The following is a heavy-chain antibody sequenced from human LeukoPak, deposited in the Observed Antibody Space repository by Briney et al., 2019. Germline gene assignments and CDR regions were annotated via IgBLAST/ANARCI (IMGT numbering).Heavy chain of an antibody. CDR3: AREVDAAAAYNWFDP. J-gene: IGHJ5*02. CDR1: GGSISSSSYY. Sequence: SETLSLTCTVSGGSISSSSYYWGWIRQPPGKGLEWIGSIYYSGSTYYNPSLKSRVTISVDTSKNQFSLKLSSVTAADTAVYYCAREVDAAAAYNWFDPWGQGTLVTVSS. CDR2: IYYSGST. D-gene: IGHD2-2*01. V-gene: IGHV4-39*07.